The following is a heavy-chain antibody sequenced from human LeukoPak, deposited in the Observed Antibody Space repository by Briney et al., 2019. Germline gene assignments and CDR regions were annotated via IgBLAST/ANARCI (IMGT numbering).Heavy chain of an antibody. J-gene: IGHJ4*02. CDR1: GGVISSYY. CDR2: IYYTGRT. CDR3: ARSTVTTTFDY. V-gene: IGHV4-59*01. Sequence: PSETLSLTCSVSGGVISSYYWSWIRQPPGKGLEWIGDIYYTGRTNYNPSLKSRVTISVDTSKNQVSLKLSSVTAADTAVYYCARSTVTTTFDYWGQGTLVTVSS. D-gene: IGHD4-17*01.